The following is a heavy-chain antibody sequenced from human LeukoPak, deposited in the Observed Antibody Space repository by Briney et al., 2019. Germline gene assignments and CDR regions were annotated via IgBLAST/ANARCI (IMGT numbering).Heavy chain of an antibody. CDR3: ARANNFDY. CDR1: RFTLSSYW. CDR2: INFDGSST. D-gene: IGHD4/OR15-4a*01. V-gene: IGHV3-74*01. Sequence: GGSLRLSCAASRFTLSSYWLHWARQAPGKGLVWVSRINFDGSSTNYADSVKGRFTISRDNAKNTLYLQMNSLRAEDTAVYYCARANNFDYWGQGTLVTVSS. J-gene: IGHJ4*02.